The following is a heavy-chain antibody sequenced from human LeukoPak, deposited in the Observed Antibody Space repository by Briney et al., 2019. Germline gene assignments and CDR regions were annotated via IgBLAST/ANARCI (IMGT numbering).Heavy chain of an antibody. CDR3: ARLGGRSFDY. CDR2: ISPSGSST. D-gene: IGHD3-16*01. Sequence: GGSLRLSCAASGFTFSDFYMTWIRQAPGKGLEWVSYISPSGSSTNYADSLKGRFTISRDNAKKSLYLQMNTLRGDDTAVYYCARLGGRSFDYWGQGTLVTVSS. V-gene: IGHV3-11*03. J-gene: IGHJ4*02. CDR1: GFTFSDFY.